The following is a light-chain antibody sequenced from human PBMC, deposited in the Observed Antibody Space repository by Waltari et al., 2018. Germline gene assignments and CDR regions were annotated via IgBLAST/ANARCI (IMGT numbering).Light chain of an antibody. CDR1: QSIRRY. J-gene: IGKJ4*01. CDR2: DAS. Sequence: EIVLTKSPGTLSLSPGERATLSCRASQSIRRYLVWYQKKPGKAPRLLIYDASNRVTGTPARFSGSCSVTDCTLTISNRVPEDFAVYYCHHRDNCPLTFGGGTKVEI. CDR3: HHRDNCPLT. V-gene: IGKV3-11*01.